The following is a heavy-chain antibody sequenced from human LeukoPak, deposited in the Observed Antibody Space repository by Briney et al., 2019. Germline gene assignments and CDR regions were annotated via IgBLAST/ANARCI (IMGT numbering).Heavy chain of an antibody. CDR2: IYYSGST. V-gene: IGHV4-59*08. CDR3: ARGARFLEWLLYDN. CDR1: GGSISSYY. Sequence: SETLSLTCTVSGGSISSYYWSWIRQPPGKGLEWIGYIYYSGSTNYNPSLKSRVTISVDTSKNQFSLKLSSVTAADTAVYYCARGARFLEWLLYDNWGQGTLVTVSS. D-gene: IGHD3-3*01. J-gene: IGHJ4*02.